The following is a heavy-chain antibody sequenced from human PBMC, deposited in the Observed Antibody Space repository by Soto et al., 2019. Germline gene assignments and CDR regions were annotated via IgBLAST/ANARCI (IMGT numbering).Heavy chain of an antibody. CDR3: ARVGGYSGYDSDRNYYYYGMDV. CDR1: GGSVSSGSYY. D-gene: IGHD5-12*01. Sequence: LSLTCTVSGGSVSSGSYYWGWIRQPPGKGLEWIGYIYYSGSTNYNPSLKSRVTISVDTSKNQFSLKLSSVTAADTAVYYCARVGGYSGYDSDRNYYYYGMDVWGQGTTVTVSS. J-gene: IGHJ6*02. CDR2: IYYSGST. V-gene: IGHV4-61*01.